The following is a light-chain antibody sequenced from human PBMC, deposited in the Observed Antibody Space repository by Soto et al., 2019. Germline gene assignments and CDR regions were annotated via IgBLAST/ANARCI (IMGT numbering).Light chain of an antibody. CDR3: QQYNNWPT. Sequence: EIVMTQSPATLSVSPGERATLSCRASQSVSSNLAWYQQKPGQAPRLLIYAASTRATGIPARFTGSGYGTEFTLTISSLQSEDFAVYFCQQYNNWPTFGQGTKVEIK. CDR1: QSVSSN. J-gene: IGKJ1*01. V-gene: IGKV3-15*01. CDR2: AAS.